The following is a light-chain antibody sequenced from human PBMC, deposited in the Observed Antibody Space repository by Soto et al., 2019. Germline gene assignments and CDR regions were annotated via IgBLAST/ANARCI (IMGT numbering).Light chain of an antibody. CDR2: GAS. V-gene: IGKV3D-11*03. J-gene: IGKJ4*01. CDR1: QSVATN. Sequence: EIVLTQSPATLSLSPGERVTLPCRASQSVATNLAWYQQRPGQAPRLLIYGASKRAIGLPARFSGSGSGTDFTLTISRLEPEDFAVYYCQQFSSYPLTFGGGTKVDIK. CDR3: QQFSSYPLT.